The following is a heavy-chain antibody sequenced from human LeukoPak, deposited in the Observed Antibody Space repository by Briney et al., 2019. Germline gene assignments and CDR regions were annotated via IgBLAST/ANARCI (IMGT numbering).Heavy chain of an antibody. D-gene: IGHD3-22*01. J-gene: IGHJ4*02. Sequence: SETLSLTCTVSGGSISSGGYYWSWIRQPPGKGLEWIGYIYHSGSTYYNPSLKSRTSISVDTSKNQFSLRLRSVAAADTALYYCARVRITMTEDWGQGTLVTVSS. CDR1: GGSISSGGYY. V-gene: IGHV4-30-2*05. CDR3: ARVRITMTED. CDR2: IYHSGST.